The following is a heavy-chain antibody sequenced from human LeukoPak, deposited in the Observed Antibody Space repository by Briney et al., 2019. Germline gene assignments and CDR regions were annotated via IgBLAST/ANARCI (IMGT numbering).Heavy chain of an antibody. CDR3: XSEGRRFDP. J-gene: IGHJ5*02. V-gene: IGHV4-39*01. CDR2: IYYSGST. Sequence: SETLSLTCTVSGGSISSSCYYWGWIRQPPGKGLEWIGSIYYSGSTYYNPSRKSRVTISVDTSKNQFSLKLTSVTDADTALYYCXSEGRRFDPWGKGTLVTVSS. CDR1: GGSISSSCYY.